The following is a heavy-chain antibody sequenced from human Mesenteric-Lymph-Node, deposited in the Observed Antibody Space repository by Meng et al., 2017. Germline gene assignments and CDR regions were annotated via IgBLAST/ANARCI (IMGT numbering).Heavy chain of an antibody. Sequence: GPGLVQPSLPLSSTFTVSGGSISGYSCSWIRQPPGKALEWIGYIHYRGSTNYKPSLKSRVTISVDTSKNQFSLKLSSVTAADTAVYYCASGGYSYGYIFDYWGQGTLVTVSS. CDR3: ASGGYSYGYIFDY. CDR2: IHYRGST. D-gene: IGHD5-18*01. J-gene: IGHJ4*02. CDR1: GGSISGYS. V-gene: IGHV4-59*08.